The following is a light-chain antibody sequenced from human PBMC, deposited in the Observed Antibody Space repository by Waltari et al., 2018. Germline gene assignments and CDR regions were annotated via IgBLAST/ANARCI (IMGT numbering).Light chain of an antibody. V-gene: IGKV1-27*01. CDR1: QGIRDY. CDR2: AAS. Sequence: DIQMTQSPSSLSASVGDRVHITCRASQGIRDYVAWYQQKPGKVPKLLIFAASTLQSGVPSRFSGSGSGTEFTLTISSLQPEDVATYYCQKCNSAPFTFGPGTKVDIK. CDR3: QKCNSAPFT. J-gene: IGKJ3*01.